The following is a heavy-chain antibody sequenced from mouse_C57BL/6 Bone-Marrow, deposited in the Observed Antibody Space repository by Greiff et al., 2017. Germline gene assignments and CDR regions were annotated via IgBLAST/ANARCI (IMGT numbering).Heavy chain of an antibody. J-gene: IGHJ1*03. Sequence: LQQSGAELVRPGTSVKVSCKASGYAFTNYLIEWVKQRPGQGLEWIGVINPGSGGTNYNEKFKGKATLTADKSSSTAYMQLSSLTSEDSAVYFCARSSWYFDVWGTGTTVTVSS. CDR3: ARSSWYFDV. CDR1: GYAFTNYL. CDR2: INPGSGGT. V-gene: IGHV1-54*01.